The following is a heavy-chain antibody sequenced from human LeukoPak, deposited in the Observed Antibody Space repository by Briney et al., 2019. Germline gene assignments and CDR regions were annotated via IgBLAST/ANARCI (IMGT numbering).Heavy chain of an antibody. CDR1: GGSISSYY. CDR3: ASSHCGGDCYSTEAAFDI. J-gene: IGHJ3*02. CDR2: IYYSGST. Sequence: SETLSLTCTVSGGSISSYYWSWIRQPPGKGLEWIGYIYYSGSTNYNPSLKSRVTISVDTSKNQFSLKLSSVTAADTAVYYCASSHCGGDCYSTEAAFDICGQGTMVTVSS. V-gene: IGHV4-59*01. D-gene: IGHD2-21*02.